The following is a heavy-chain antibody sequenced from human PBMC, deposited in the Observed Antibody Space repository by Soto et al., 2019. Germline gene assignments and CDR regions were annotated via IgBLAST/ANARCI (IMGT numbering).Heavy chain of an antibody. Sequence: PGGSLRLSCAASGFTFSSYAMSWVRQAPGKGLEWVSAISGSGGSTYYADSVKGRFTISRDNSKNMLYLQMNSLRAEDTAVYYCAKFPLKDYDILPRYYFGYWGQGTLVTVSS. V-gene: IGHV3-23*01. CDR2: ISGSGGST. J-gene: IGHJ4*02. CDR3: AKFPLKDYDILPRYYFGY. D-gene: IGHD3-9*01. CDR1: GFTFSSYA.